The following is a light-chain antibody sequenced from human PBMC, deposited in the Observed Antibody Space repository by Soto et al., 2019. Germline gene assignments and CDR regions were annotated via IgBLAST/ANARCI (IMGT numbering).Light chain of an antibody. J-gene: IGKJ5*01. CDR1: ERIYSAY. Sequence: LLTQTTDTRSFPLAETATLSCRASERIYSAYLGWYQQKXGQAPRLXTYGTSSRATGIPDRFSGSGSGTDFTLTISRLEPEDCAVYYCQQYGNSTITFGQGTRLENK. CDR2: GTS. CDR3: QQYGNSTIT. V-gene: IGKV3-20*01.